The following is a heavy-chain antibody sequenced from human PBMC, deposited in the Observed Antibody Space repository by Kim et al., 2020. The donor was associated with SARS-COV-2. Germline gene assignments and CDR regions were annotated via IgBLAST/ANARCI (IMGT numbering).Heavy chain of an antibody. CDR1: GFTFSSYG. Sequence: GGSLRLSCAASGFTFSSYGMHWVRQAPGKGLEWVAVIWYDGSNKYYADSVKGRFTISRDNSKNTLYLQMNSMRAEDTAVYYCARGTYVGVGWGLGSDYWGQGTLVTVSS. CDR2: IWYDGSNK. V-gene: IGHV3-33*01. J-gene: IGHJ4*02. D-gene: IGHD3-16*01. CDR3: ARGTYVGVGWGLGSDY.